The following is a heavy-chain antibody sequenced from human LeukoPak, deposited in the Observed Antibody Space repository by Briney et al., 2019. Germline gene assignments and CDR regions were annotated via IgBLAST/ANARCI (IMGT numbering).Heavy chain of an antibody. CDR2: ISAYNGNT. Sequence: GASVKVSCKASGYTFTSYGISWVRQAPGQGLEWMGWISAYNGNTNYAQKLQGSVTMTTDTSTSTAYMELRSLRSDDTVVYYCARDSHYGGYDAAPDNVDYWGPRPLATVSS. D-gene: IGHD5-12*01. V-gene: IGHV1-18*04. CDR1: GYTFTSYG. J-gene: IGHJ4*02. CDR3: ARDSHYGGYDAAPDNVDY.